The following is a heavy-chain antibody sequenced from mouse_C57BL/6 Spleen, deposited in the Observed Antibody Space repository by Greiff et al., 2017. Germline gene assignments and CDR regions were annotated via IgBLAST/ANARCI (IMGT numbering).Heavy chain of an antibody. J-gene: IGHJ3*01. CDR2: IYPGNSDT. D-gene: IGHD4-1*01. Sequence: EVQLQQSGTVLARPGASVKMSCKTSGYTFTSYWMHWVKQRPGQGLEWIGAIYPGNSDTSYNQKFKGKAKLTAVTSASTAYMELSSLTNEDSAVYYCTRSEWDGGAYWGQGTLVTVSA. CDR1: GYTFTSYW. CDR3: TRSEWDGGAY. V-gene: IGHV1-5*01.